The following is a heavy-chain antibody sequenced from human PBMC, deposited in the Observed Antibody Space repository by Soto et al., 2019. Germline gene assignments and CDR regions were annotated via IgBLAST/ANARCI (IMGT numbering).Heavy chain of an antibody. J-gene: IGHJ5*02. V-gene: IGHV4-39*01. D-gene: IGHD3-3*01. CDR1: GGSISSSSYY. Sequence: QLQLQESGPGLVKPSETLSLTCTVSGGSISSSSYYWGWIRQPPGKGLEWIGSIYYSGSTYYNPSLKSRVTISVDTSKNQFSLKLSSVTAADTAVYYCARQMHDFWSGYYAHEPRPFDPWGQGTPGHRLL. CDR2: IYYSGST. CDR3: ARQMHDFWSGYYAHEPRPFDP.